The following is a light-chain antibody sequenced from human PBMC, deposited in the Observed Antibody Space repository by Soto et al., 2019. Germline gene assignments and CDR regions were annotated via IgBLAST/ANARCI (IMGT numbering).Light chain of an antibody. V-gene: IGKV3-15*01. Sequence: EIVLTQSPCTLSLPHGERATLSCRASPSVSGSNLAWYQQKPGQAPRLLISGASTRATGIPARFGGRGSGTEFTLTISSLQSEDFAVYYCQQHSNWPPITFGQGTKVDIK. J-gene: IGKJ1*01. CDR1: PSVSGSN. CDR2: GAS. CDR3: QQHSNWPPIT.